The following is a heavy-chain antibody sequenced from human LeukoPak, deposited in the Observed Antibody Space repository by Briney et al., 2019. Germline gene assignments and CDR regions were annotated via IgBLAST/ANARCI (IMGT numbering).Heavy chain of an antibody. D-gene: IGHD1-26*01. Sequence: GRSLRLSCVASGFTFSAYSMSWVRQAPGKGLEWVSSISTSSSYIYYADSVKGRFTISRDNAKNSPYLQMNSLRAEDTAVYYCARDVKGRWELLGSHDYWGQGALVTVSS. V-gene: IGHV3-21*01. J-gene: IGHJ4*02. CDR3: ARDVKGRWELLGSHDY. CDR1: GFTFSAYS. CDR2: ISTSSSYI.